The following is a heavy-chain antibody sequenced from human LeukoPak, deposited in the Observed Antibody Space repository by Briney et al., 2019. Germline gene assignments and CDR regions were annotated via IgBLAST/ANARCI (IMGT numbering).Heavy chain of an antibody. V-gene: IGHV4-39*07. J-gene: IGHJ4*02. CDR3: ARVGWFGELLLDY. CDR2: IYYSGST. D-gene: IGHD3-10*01. CDR1: GGSISSGVYY. Sequence: KPSETLSLTCTVSGGSISSGVYYWTWIRQPAGKGLEWIGSIYYSGSTYYNPSLKSRVTISVDTSKNQFSLKLSSVTAADTAVYYCARVGWFGELLLDYWGQGTLVTVSS.